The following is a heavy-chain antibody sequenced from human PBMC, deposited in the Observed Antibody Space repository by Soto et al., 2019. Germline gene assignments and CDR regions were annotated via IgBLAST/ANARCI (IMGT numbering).Heavy chain of an antibody. J-gene: IGHJ6*02. V-gene: IGHV3-23*01. CDR2: ISGSGGST. CDR1: GFTFSSYA. D-gene: IGHD2-2*01. CDR3: AKGVVPAANSYYYYGMDV. Sequence: LRLSCAASGFTFSSYAMSWVRQAPGKGLEWVSAISGSGGSTYYADSVKGRFTISRDNSKNTLYLQMNSLRAEDTAVYYCAKGVVPAANSYYYYGMDVWGQGTTVTVSS.